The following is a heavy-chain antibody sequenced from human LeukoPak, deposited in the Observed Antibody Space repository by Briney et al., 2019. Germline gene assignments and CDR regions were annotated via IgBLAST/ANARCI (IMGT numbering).Heavy chain of an antibody. CDR1: GFTFSSYG. D-gene: IGHD2-2*01. V-gene: IGHV3-33*01. CDR2: IWYDGSNK. J-gene: IGHJ6*04. Sequence: PGGSLRLSCAASGFTFSSYGMHWVRQAPGKGLEWVAVIWYDGSNKYYADSVKGRFTISRDNSKNALYLQMNSLRAEDTAVYYCARGSALGYCSSTSCYDYGMDVWGKGTTVTVSS. CDR3: ARGSALGYCSSTSCYDYGMDV.